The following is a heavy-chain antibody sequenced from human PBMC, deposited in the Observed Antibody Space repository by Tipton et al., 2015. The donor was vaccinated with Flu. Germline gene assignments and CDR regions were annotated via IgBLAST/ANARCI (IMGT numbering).Heavy chain of an antibody. CDR1: GFTVSSNY. J-gene: IGHJ6*02. CDR3: ARDSSTIFGVVGGMDV. V-gene: IGHV3-66*01. Sequence: SLRLSCAASGFTVSSNYMSWVRQAPGKGLEWVSVIYSGGSTYYADSVKGRFTISRDNSKNTLYLQMNSLRAEDTAVYYCARDSSTIFGVVGGMDVWGQGTTVTVSS. CDR2: IYSGGST. D-gene: IGHD3-3*01.